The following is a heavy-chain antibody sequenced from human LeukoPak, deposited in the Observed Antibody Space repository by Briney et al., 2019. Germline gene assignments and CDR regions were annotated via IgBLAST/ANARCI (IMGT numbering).Heavy chain of an antibody. Sequence: ASVKVSCKASGYNFDNYGISWVRQAPGQGLGWMGWITPYNRNTNYAQKFQGRVTMTTDTSTTTAYMELRSLRSDDTAVYYCARSDWTRLFDYWGQGTLVTVSS. D-gene: IGHD3/OR15-3a*01. J-gene: IGHJ4*02. CDR1: GYNFDNYG. CDR2: ITPYNRNT. CDR3: ARSDWTRLFDY. V-gene: IGHV1-18*01.